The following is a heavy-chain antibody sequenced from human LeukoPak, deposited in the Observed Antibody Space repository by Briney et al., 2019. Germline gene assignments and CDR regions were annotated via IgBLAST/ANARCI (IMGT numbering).Heavy chain of an antibody. Sequence: SETLSLTCTVSGGSISGYYWSCIRQPPGKGLEWIGYVFYSGTTNHNPSLTSRVTISVDTSKKQFSLKVNSVTAADTAVYYCARSPIYSSSPFDYWGRGTLVTVSS. CDR2: VFYSGTT. J-gene: IGHJ4*02. D-gene: IGHD6-13*01. CDR3: ARSPIYSSSPFDY. V-gene: IGHV4-59*08. CDR1: GGSISGYY.